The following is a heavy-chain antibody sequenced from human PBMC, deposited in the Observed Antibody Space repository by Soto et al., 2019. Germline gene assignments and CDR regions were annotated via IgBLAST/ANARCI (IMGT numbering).Heavy chain of an antibody. Sequence: QVQLQESGPGLVKPSQTLSLTCTVSGGSISSGGYYWSWIRQHPGKGLEWIGYIYYSGSTYYNPSLKSHVTISVDTSKNQFSLKLSSVTAADTAVYYCARFNYRPLQRFDYWGQGTLVTVSS. V-gene: IGHV4-31*01. CDR3: ARFNYRPLQRFDY. CDR2: IYYSGST. D-gene: IGHD4-4*01. CDR1: GGSISSGGYY. J-gene: IGHJ4*02.